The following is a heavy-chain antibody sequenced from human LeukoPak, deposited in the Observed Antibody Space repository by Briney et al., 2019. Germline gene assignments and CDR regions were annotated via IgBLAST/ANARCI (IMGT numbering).Heavy chain of an antibody. Sequence: AGGSLRLSCAASGFTFSSYSMNWVRQAPGKGLEWVSSISSSSSYIYYADSVKGRFTISRDNAKNSLYLQKNSLRAADTAVYYCARWTTVTTFDYWGQGTLVTVSS. CDR3: ARWTTVTTFDY. CDR1: GFTFSSYS. CDR2: ISSSSSYI. D-gene: IGHD4-17*01. J-gene: IGHJ4*02. V-gene: IGHV3-21*01.